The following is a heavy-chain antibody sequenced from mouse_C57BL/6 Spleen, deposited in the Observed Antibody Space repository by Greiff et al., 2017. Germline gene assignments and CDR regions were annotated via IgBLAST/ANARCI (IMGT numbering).Heavy chain of an antibody. D-gene: IGHD2-4*01. CDR2: IHPNSGST. V-gene: IGHV1-64*01. CDR3: ARDYYDYDDGPY. CDR1: GYTFTSYW. J-gene: IGHJ2*01. Sequence: QVQLQQPGAELVQPGASVKLSCKASGYTFTSYWMHWVKQRPGQGLEWIGMIHPNSGSTNYNEKFKSKATLTVDKSSSTAYMQLSSLTSEDSAVYYCARDYYDYDDGPYWGQGTTLTVSS.